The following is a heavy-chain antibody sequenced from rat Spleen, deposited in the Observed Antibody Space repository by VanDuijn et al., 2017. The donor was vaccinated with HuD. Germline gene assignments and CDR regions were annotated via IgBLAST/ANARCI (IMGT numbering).Heavy chain of an antibody. Sequence: EVQLVESGGGLVQPGRSMKLSCAASGFTFSNYGMAWVRQAPKMGLEWVAHISYDGGSTYYRDPVKGRFTISRDNAKSTLYLQMDSLRSEDTATYYCTRGYYFDYWGQGVMVTVSS. J-gene: IGHJ2*01. V-gene: IGHV5-29*01. CDR2: ISYDGGST. CDR1: GFTFSNYG. CDR3: TRGYYFDY.